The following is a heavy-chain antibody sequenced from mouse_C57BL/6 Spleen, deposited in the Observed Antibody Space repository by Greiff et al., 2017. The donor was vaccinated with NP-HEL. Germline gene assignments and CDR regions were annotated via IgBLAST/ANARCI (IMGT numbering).Heavy chain of an antibody. Sequence: EVQLQESGAELVRPGASVKLSCTASGFNITDDYMHWVKQRPEQGLEWIGWIDPENGDTEYASKFQGKATITADTSSNTAYLQLSSLTSEDTAVYYCATPITTSAMDYWGQGTSVTVSS. J-gene: IGHJ4*01. CDR1: GFNITDDY. CDR3: ATPITTSAMDY. D-gene: IGHD1-1*01. CDR2: IDPENGDT. V-gene: IGHV14-4*01.